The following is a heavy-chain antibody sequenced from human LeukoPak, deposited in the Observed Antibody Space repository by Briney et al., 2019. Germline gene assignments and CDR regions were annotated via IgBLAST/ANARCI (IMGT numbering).Heavy chain of an antibody. J-gene: IGHJ4*02. CDR3: AKNSRFLEWLLLFDY. V-gene: IGHV3-48*01. CDR2: ISSSSSTI. Sequence: PGGSLRLSCAASGFTFSSYSMNWVRQAPGKGLEWVSYISSSSSTIYYADSVKGRFTISRDNSKNTLYLQMNSLRAEDTAVYYCAKNSRFLEWLLLFDYWGQGTLVTVSS. D-gene: IGHD3-3*01. CDR1: GFTFSSYS.